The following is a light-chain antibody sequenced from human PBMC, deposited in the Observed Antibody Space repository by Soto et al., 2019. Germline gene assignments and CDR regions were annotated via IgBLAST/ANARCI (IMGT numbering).Light chain of an antibody. V-gene: IGLV1-44*01. J-gene: IGLJ3*02. CDR1: SSNIGSNT. CDR3: AAWDDSLNGWV. CDR2: GNN. Sequence: QSVLTQPPSASGTPGQRITISCSGSSSNIGSNTVNWYQQFPGTAPKVLIYGNNQRPSGVPDRFSDSKSGTLASLAISGLQSEDEADYYCAAWDDSLNGWVFGGGTKLTVL.